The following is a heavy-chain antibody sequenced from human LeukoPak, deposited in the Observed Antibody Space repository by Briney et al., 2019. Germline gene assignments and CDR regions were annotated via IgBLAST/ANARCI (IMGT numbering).Heavy chain of an antibody. J-gene: IGHJ4*02. Sequence: AGGSLRLSCAASGFTFSSYSMNWVRQAPGKGLEWVSSISSSSSYIYYADSVKGRFAISRDNAKDSLYLQMNSLRAEDTAVYYCASTGRLGEPNESDYWGQGTLVTVSS. D-gene: IGHD3-16*01. CDR3: ASTGRLGEPNESDY. CDR1: GFTFSSYS. CDR2: ISSSSSYI. V-gene: IGHV3-21*01.